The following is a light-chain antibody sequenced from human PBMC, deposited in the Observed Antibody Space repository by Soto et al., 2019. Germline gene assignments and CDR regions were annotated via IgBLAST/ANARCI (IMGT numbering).Light chain of an antibody. V-gene: IGKV2-28*01. CDR1: QSLLHSNGYNY. CDR2: LGT. J-gene: IGKJ1*01. Sequence: DIVMTQSPLSLPVTPGEPASISYRSSQSLLHSNGYNYLDWYLQKPGQSPQLLIYLGTNRASGVPDRFSGSGSGTDFTLIISRVEAEDVGVYYCMQALQTPWTFGQGTKVEIK. CDR3: MQALQTPWT.